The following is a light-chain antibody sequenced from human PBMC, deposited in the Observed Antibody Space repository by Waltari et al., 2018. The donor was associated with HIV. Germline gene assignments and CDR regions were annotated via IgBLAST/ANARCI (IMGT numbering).Light chain of an antibody. Sequence: VLTQSPGTLSLSPGERATLSCRASQSVSSNYLAWYQQKPGQAPRLLIYGASNRATGFPDRFSGSGSGTDFTLTINRLEPEDFAVYYCQQYGSSPQTFGQGTRVEIK. CDR2: GAS. V-gene: IGKV3-20*01. J-gene: IGKJ1*01. CDR3: QQYGSSPQT. CDR1: QSVSSNY.